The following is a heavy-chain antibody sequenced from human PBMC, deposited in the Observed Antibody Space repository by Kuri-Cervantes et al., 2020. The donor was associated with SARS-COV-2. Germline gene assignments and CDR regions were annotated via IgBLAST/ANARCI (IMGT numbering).Heavy chain of an antibody. Sequence: GESLKISCAASGFTFSTYGMHWVRQAPGKGLEWVALISYDGNEYYADSVRGRFTISRDNFKNTLYLQLNNLRTEDTAVYYCAGFPEWELLPFDIWGQGTMVTVSS. CDR1: GFTFSTYG. CDR3: AGFPEWELLPFDI. J-gene: IGHJ3*02. V-gene: IGHV3-30*03. D-gene: IGHD1-26*01. CDR2: ISYDGNE.